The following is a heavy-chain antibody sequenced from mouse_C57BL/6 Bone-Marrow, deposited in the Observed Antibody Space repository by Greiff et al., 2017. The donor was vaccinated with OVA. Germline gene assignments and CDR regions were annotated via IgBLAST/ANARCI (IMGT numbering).Heavy chain of an antibody. CDR3: ARFPDSSGYVRIAY. V-gene: IGHV1-39*01. Sequence: EVKLQQSGPELVKPGASVKISCKASGYSFTDYNMNWVKQSNGKSLEWIGVINPNYGTTSYNQKFKGKATLTVDQSSSTAYMQLNSLTSEDSAVYDCARFPDSSGYVRIAYWGQGTLVTVSA. CDR2: INPNYGTT. CDR1: GYSFTDYN. J-gene: IGHJ3*01. D-gene: IGHD3-2*02.